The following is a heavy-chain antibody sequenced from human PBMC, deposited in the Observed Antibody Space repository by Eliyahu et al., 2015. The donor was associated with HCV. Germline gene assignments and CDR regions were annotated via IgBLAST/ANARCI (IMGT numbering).Heavy chain of an antibody. J-gene: IGHJ5*02. CDR3: ARRHSKHIWSGIHKGWFDP. CDR1: GGSIXSSSYX. Sequence: QLQLQESGPGLVKPSETLSLTCTVSGGSIXSSSYXWGXIRQPPGKGXXWIGSIYYSGSTYYNPSLKSRVTISVDTSKNQFSLKLSSVTAADTAVYYCARRHSKHIWSGIHKGWFDPWGQGTLVTVSS. D-gene: IGHD3-3*02. CDR2: IYYSGST. V-gene: IGHV4-39*01.